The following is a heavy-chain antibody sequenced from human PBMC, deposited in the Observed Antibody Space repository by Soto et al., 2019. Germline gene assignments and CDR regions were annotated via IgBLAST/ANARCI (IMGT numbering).Heavy chain of an antibody. D-gene: IGHD6-19*01. V-gene: IGHV3-30-3*01. CDR3: ARDVGGVAGPPSWFDP. J-gene: IGHJ5*02. CDR2: ISYDGSNK. Sequence: QVQLVESGGGVVQPGRSLRLSCAASGFTFSSYAMHWVRQAPGKGLEWVAVISYDGSNKYYADSVKGRFTISRDNSKNTLYLQMNSLRAEDTAVYYCARDVGGVAGPPSWFDPWGQGTLVTVSS. CDR1: GFTFSSYA.